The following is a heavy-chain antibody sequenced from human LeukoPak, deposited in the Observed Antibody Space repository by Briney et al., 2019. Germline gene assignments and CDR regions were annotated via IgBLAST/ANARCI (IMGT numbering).Heavy chain of an antibody. Sequence: SQTLSLTCTVSGGSINNGHYYWTWIRQPAGKGLEWIGRIYTTGSAIYNPSLQSRVSISVDTSKNQFFLRLDSVTAAGTAVYYCARVTPVVSTAILGWFDPWGQGTLVTVSS. V-gene: IGHV4-61*02. D-gene: IGHD2-2*02. CDR1: GGSINNGHYY. CDR2: IYTTGSA. J-gene: IGHJ5*02. CDR3: ARVTPVVSTAILGWFDP.